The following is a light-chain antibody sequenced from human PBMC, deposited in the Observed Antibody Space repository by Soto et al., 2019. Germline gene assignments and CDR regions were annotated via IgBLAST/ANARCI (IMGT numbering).Light chain of an antibody. Sequence: EIVMTQFPAALSVSPGERANVSCRASQSISSNLAWYQQKPGQAPRLLIYGASTRATGIPARFSGSGYGAEFTLTTNSLQSEDFALYYCLQYSNGPRTFAQGPKLNI. CDR3: LQYSNGPRT. J-gene: IGKJ1*01. CDR1: QSISSN. CDR2: GAS. V-gene: IGKV3-15*01.